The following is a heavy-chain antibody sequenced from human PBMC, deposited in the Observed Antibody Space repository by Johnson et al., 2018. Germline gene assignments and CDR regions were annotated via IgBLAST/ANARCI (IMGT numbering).Heavy chain of an antibody. Sequence: QVQLQESGPGLVKPSETLSLICTVSGGSITTNFYSWIRQPPGKGLEWIGPIYYSGSTTYHPSLKRRVIFSLATSNNQVSMQLRYVTAADTAIYYCARVITSSDWLFRPTAFDIWGLGTVVTVSS. J-gene: IGHJ3*02. D-gene: IGHD3-9*01. CDR1: GGSITTNF. CDR2: IYYSGST. CDR3: ARVITSSDWLFRPTAFDI. V-gene: IGHV4-59*01.